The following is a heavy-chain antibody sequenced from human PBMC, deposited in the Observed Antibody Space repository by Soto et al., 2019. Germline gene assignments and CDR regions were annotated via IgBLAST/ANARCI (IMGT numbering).Heavy chain of an antibody. Sequence: GASVKLSCEASGDRFTSYGISWVRQAPEQGLEWMGWISAYNGNTNYAQKLQGRVTMTTDTSTSTAYMELRSLRSDDTAVYYCARDEYYDILTGYYSDFDYWGQGTLVTVST. CDR1: GDRFTSYG. CDR3: ARDEYYDILTGYYSDFDY. CDR2: ISAYNGNT. D-gene: IGHD3-9*01. J-gene: IGHJ4*02. V-gene: IGHV1-18*01.